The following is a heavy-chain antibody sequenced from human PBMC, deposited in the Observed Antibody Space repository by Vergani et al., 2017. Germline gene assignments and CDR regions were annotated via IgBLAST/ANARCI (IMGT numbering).Heavy chain of an antibody. CDR3: ARDSGEGGKNTHAPDY. D-gene: IGHD4-23*01. Sequence: QVQLVQSGAEVKKPGSSVKVSCKASGGTFSSYTISWVRQAPGQGLEWMGRIIPILGIANYAQKFQGRVTITADKSTSTAYMELSSLRSKYTAVYYCARDSGEGGKNTHAPDYWGQGTLVTVSS. V-gene: IGHV1-69*08. CDR1: GGTFSSYT. J-gene: IGHJ4*02. CDR2: IIPILGIA.